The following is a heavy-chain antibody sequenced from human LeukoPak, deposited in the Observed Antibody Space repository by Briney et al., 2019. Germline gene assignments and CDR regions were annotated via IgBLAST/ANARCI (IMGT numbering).Heavy chain of an antibody. CDR2: ISGSGPST. Sequence: GGSLRLSCAASGFTFQNYAMSWVRQAPGKGLEWASSISGSGPSTDYADSVKGRFTISRDKSKNTLYLQMNSLRAEDTAVYYCARLPTFYYDRSHYHYDYWGQGTLVTVSS. V-gene: IGHV3-23*01. CDR3: ARLPTFYYDRSHYHYDY. CDR1: GFTFQNYA. D-gene: IGHD3-22*01. J-gene: IGHJ4*02.